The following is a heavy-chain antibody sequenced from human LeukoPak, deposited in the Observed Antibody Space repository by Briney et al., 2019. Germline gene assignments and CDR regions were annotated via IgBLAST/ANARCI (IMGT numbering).Heavy chain of an antibody. Sequence: GRSLRLSCAASGFTFSSYGMHWVRQAPGKGLEWVAVISYDGSNKYYADSVKGRFTISRDNSKNTLYLQMNSLRAEDTAVYYCAKDRMVRGVDYFDYWGQGTLVTVSS. D-gene: IGHD3-10*01. CDR2: ISYDGSNK. J-gene: IGHJ4*02. CDR1: GFTFSSYG. V-gene: IGHV3-30*18. CDR3: AKDRMVRGVDYFDY.